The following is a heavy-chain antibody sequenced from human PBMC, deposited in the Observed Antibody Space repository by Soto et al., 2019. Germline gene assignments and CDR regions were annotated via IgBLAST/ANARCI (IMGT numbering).Heavy chain of an antibody. CDR2: IYYSGST. D-gene: IGHD3-16*01. V-gene: IGHV4-59*01. J-gene: IGHJ4*02. CDR1: GGSISSYY. Sequence: SETLSLTCTVSGGSISSYYWSWIRQPPGKGLEWIGYIYYSGSTNYNPSLKSRVTISVDTSKNQFSLKLSSVTAADTAVYYCARVWGLEMATIDYWGQGTLVTVSS. CDR3: ARVWGLEMATIDY.